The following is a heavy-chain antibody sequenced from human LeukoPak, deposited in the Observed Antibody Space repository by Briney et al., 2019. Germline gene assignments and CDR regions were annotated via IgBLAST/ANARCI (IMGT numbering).Heavy chain of an antibody. Sequence: PGGSLRLSCAASGFAFSGYSMNWIRQAPGKGLEWVAYISYSSYTIHYADSVKGRFTISRDNAKNSLYLQMNSLRAEDTAMYYCARDGDGNFDYWGQGTLATVSS. CDR1: GFAFSGYS. CDR3: ARDGDGNFDY. J-gene: IGHJ4*02. D-gene: IGHD4-17*01. CDR2: ISYSSYTI. V-gene: IGHV3-48*04.